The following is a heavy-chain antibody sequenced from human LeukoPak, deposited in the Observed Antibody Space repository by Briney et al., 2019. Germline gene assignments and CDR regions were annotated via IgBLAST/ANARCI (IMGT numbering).Heavy chain of an antibody. J-gene: IGHJ4*02. CDR1: GGSISSSSYY. Sequence: PSETLSLTCTVSGGSISSSSYYWGWIRQPPGKGLEWIGSIYYSGSTYYNPSLKSRVTISVDTSRNQFSLKLSSVTAADTAVYYCAREVESAAAVRSFDYWGQGTLVTVSS. V-gene: IGHV4-39*07. CDR3: AREVESAAAVRSFDY. D-gene: IGHD6-13*01. CDR2: IYYSGST.